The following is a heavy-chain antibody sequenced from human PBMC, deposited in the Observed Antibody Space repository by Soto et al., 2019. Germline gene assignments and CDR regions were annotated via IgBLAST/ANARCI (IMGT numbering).Heavy chain of an antibody. V-gene: IGHV4-59*02. Sequence: TLSLTCTVSGGSVNSYYWSWIRQPPGKGLEWIGYIFYSGSTKSNPSLKSRVTMSVDMSKNQFSLRLTSVTAADTAVYYCARVFPSYCGGDCSYFDSWGQGTLVTVS. CDR3: ARVFPSYCGGDCSYFDS. CDR1: GGSVNSYY. J-gene: IGHJ4*02. D-gene: IGHD2-21*02. CDR2: IFYSGST.